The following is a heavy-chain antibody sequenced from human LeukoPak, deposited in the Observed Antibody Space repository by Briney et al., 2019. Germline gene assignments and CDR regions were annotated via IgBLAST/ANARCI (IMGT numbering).Heavy chain of an antibody. CDR1: GFTFRNYV. J-gene: IGHJ4*02. V-gene: IGHV3-23*01. D-gene: IGHD7-27*01. CDR2: ITTGDGNT. CDR3: AKDGGLWVSAHWGDS. Sequence: GGSLRLSCAASGFTFRNYVIHWVRQAPGKGLKWVSTITTGDGNTYYADSVKGRFTVSRDDSKNTLYLQMNSLRAEDTAVYYCAKDGGLWVSAHWGDSWGRGTLVTVSS.